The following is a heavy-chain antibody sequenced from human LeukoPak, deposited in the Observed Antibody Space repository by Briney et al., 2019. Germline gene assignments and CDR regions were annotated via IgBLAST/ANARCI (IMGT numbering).Heavy chain of an antibody. J-gene: IGHJ4*02. CDR2: IIRIFGSA. V-gene: IGHV1-69*05. CDR3: AREDGTSSIDY. CDR1: GGTFSSYA. D-gene: IGHD6-6*01. Sequence: SVKVSCKASGGTFSSYAISWVRQAPGQGLEWIGRIIRIFGSANYAQKFQGRVTITTDESTSTAYMELSSLRSEDTAVYYCAREDGTSSIDYWGQGTLVTVSS.